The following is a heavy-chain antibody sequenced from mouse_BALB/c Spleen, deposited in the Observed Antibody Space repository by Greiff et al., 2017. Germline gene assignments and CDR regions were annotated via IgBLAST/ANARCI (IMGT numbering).Heavy chain of an antibody. V-gene: IGHV3-2*02. CDR1: GYSITSDYA. CDR3: AIYDGYYGGYFDY. CDR2: ISYSGST. D-gene: IGHD2-3*01. Sequence: EVKLMESGPGLVKPSQSLSLTCTVTGYSITSDYAWNWIRQFPGNKLEWMGYISYSGSTSYNPSLKSRISITRDTSKNQFFLQLNSVTTEDTATYYCAIYDGYYGGYFDYWGQGTTLTVSS. J-gene: IGHJ2*01.